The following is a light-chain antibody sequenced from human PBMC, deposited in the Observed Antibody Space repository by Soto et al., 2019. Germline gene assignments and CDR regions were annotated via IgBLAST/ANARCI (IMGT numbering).Light chain of an antibody. CDR2: SNN. Sequence: QSVLIQPPSASGTPGQRVTISCSGSSSNIGSNTVNWYQQLPGTAPKLLIYSNNQRPSGVPDRFSGSKSGTSASLAISGLQSEDEADYYCAAWDDSLNGSYVFGTGTRSSS. CDR1: SSNIGSNT. V-gene: IGLV1-44*01. CDR3: AAWDDSLNGSYV. J-gene: IGLJ1*01.